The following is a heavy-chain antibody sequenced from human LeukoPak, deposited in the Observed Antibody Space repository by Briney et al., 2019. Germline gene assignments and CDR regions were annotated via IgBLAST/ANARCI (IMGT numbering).Heavy chain of an antibody. CDR2: IYYIGST. Sequence: SETLSLTCTVSGGSVSSGSHYWSWIRQPPGRGLEWIGHIYYIGSTNYNPSLKSRVTISVDTSKNQFSLKLSSVTVADTAVYYCAREYSYAYFDYWGQGTLVTVSS. CDR3: AREYSYAYFDY. D-gene: IGHD5-18*01. J-gene: IGHJ4*02. CDR1: GGSVSSGSHY. V-gene: IGHV4-61*01.